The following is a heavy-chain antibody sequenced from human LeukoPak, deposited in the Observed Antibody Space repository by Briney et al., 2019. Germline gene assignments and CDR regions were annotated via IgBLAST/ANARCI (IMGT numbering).Heavy chain of an antibody. D-gene: IGHD6-25*01. CDR3: ARSAIDAFDI. Sequence: PSETLSLTCTVSGGSVSRGSYYWSWIRQPPGKGLECIGYIYNSGSTNYNPSLKSRVSISVDTSKNQFSLKLSSVTAADTAVYYCARSAIDAFDIWGQGTMVTVSS. J-gene: IGHJ3*02. CDR1: GGSVSRGSYY. V-gene: IGHV4-61*01. CDR2: IYNSGST.